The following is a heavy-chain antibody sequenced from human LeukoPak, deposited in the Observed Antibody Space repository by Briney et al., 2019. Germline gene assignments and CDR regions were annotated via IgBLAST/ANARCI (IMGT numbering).Heavy chain of an antibody. Sequence: ASVKVSCKASGGTFSSYAISWVRQAPGQGLEWMGGIIPIFGTANYAQKFQGRVTITADKSTSTAYMELSSLRSEDTAVYYCASDYRFDYYDSSGYSYRSGYFDYWGQGTLVTVSS. D-gene: IGHD3-22*01. CDR3: ASDYRFDYYDSSGYSYRSGYFDY. CDR1: GGTFSSYA. V-gene: IGHV1-69*06. CDR2: IIPIFGTA. J-gene: IGHJ4*02.